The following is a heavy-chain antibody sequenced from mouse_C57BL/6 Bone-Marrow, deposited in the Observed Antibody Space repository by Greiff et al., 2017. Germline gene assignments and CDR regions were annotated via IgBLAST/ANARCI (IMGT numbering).Heavy chain of an antibody. CDR2: ILPGSGCT. V-gene: IGHV1-9*01. J-gene: IGHJ4*01. CDR3: ACLIYYDYGDDMDD. D-gene: IGHD2-4*01. Sequence: VQLQESGAELMKPGASVKLSCKATGYTFTGYWIEWVKQRPGHGLEWIGEILPGSGCTNYNEKFKGKATFTADTSSNTAYMQLSSLTTADSAIYYCACLIYYDYGDDMDDWGKGTSVTVSS. CDR1: GYTFTGYW.